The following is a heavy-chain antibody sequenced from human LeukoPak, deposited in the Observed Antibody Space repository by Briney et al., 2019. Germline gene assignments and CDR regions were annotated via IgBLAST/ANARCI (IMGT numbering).Heavy chain of an antibody. CDR3: ARVPTTTNLYYYYYMDV. Sequence: PSETLSLTCTVSGGSISSSSYYWGWIRHPPGKALECIGTIYYSGTTYYHPSLKSRVTISVDTSKNQFSLKLSSMTAADTAVYYCARVPTTTNLYYYYYMDVWGRGTTVTVSS. V-gene: IGHV4-39*01. CDR1: GGSISSSSYY. D-gene: IGHD1-14*01. J-gene: IGHJ6*03. CDR2: IYYSGTT.